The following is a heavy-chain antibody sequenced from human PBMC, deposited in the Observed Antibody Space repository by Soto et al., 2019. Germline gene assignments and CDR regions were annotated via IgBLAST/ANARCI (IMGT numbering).Heavy chain of an antibody. CDR3: ARAGGDYGDYPAHYYYYGMDV. CDR1: GGTFSSYA. D-gene: IGHD4-17*01. CDR2: IIPIFGTA. Sequence: QVQLVQSGAEVKKPGSSVKVSCKASGGTFSSYAISWVRQAPGQGLEWMGGIIPIFGTANYAQKFQGRVTSTADESTSTAYMELSSLRSEDTAVYYCARAGGDYGDYPAHYYYYGMDVWGQGTTVTVSS. V-gene: IGHV1-69*01. J-gene: IGHJ6*02.